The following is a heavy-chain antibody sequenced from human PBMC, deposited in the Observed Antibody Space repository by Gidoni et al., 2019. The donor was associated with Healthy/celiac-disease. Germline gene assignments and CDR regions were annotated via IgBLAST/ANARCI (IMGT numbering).Heavy chain of an antibody. Sequence: QVQLQQSGPGRGKPPQTLELTCAITGDSGWSKSAAWNWNRQSPSRGLEWLGRTYYMSKWYNYSAVSVKSRITINPDTSKNQFSLQLNSVTPEDTAVYYCARDWRYYDSSGYYSWGSQGFDYWGQGTLVTVSS. J-gene: IGHJ4*02. CDR1: GDSGWSKSAA. CDR2: TYYMSKWYN. D-gene: IGHD3-22*01. V-gene: IGHV6-1*01. CDR3: ARDWRYYDSSGYYSWGSQGFDY.